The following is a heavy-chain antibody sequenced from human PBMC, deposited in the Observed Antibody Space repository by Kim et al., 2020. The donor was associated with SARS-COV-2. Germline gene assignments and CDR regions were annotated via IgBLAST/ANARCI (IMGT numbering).Heavy chain of an antibody. CDR3: AITYCSSTSCPLDY. V-gene: IGHV7-4-1*02. D-gene: IGHD2-2*01. J-gene: IGHJ4*02. Sequence: ASVKVSCKASGYTFTSYGMNWVRQAPGQGLEWMGWINTNTGNPTYAQGFTGRFVFSLDTSVSTAYLQISSLKAEDTAVYYCAITYCSSTSCPLDYWGQGTLVTVSS. CDR1: GYTFTSYG. CDR2: INTNTGNP.